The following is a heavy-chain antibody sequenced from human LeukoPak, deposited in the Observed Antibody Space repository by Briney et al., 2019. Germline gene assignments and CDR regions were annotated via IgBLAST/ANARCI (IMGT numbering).Heavy chain of an antibody. Sequence: GSLRLSCAASGFTFSSYWMNWVRQAPGKGLEWVVNIKQDGSEKYYVDSVKGRFTISRDNAKNSLFLQMNNVRTEDTAVYYCARLGFTSGYGWDGGYYYYMDVWGKGTTVTVSS. D-gene: IGHD1-1*01. CDR2: IKQDGSEK. CDR3: ARLGFTSGYGWDGGYYYYMDV. J-gene: IGHJ6*03. CDR1: GFTFSSYW. V-gene: IGHV3-7*01.